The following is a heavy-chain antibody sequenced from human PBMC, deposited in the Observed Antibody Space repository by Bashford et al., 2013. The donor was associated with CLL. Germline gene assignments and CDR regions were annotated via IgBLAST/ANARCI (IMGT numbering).Heavy chain of an antibody. CDR3: ARGPMIVVVINPGEPYYYYYYGMDV. CDR2: INHSGST. Sequence: SETLSLTCAVYGGSFSGYYWSWIRQPPGKGLEWIGEINHSGSTNYNPSLKSRVTISVDTSKNQFSLKLSSVTAADTAVYYCARGPMIVVVINPGEPYYYYYYGMDVWGRRDRRSPSP. J-gene: IGHJ6*02. V-gene: IGHV4-34*01. D-gene: IGHD3-22*01. CDR1: GGSFSGYY.